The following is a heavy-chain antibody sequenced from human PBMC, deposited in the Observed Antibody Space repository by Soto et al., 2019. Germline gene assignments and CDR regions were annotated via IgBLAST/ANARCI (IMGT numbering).Heavy chain of an antibody. Sequence: EVQLVESGGGLVQPGGSLRLSCAASGFTVSSNYMSWVRQAPGKGLEWVSVIYSGGSTYYADSVKGRFTISRDNSKNTLYRQMNSLRAADTAVYYCARDFVHGDHPEYFQHWGQGTLVTVSS. CDR1: GFTVSSNY. CDR2: IYSGGST. J-gene: IGHJ1*01. V-gene: IGHV3-66*01. D-gene: IGHD4-17*01. CDR3: ARDFVHGDHPEYFQH.